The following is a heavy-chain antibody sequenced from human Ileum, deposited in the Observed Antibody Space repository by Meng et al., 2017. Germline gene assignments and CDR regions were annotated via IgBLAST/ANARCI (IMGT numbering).Heavy chain of an antibody. CDR2: INEDGGVK. J-gene: IGHJ3*02. Sequence: GSSLKISCSGSGFTFNGYWMTWVRQAPGKGPEWVTNINEDGGVKNYLDSVKGRFTISRDNARQSLYLQMDSLRVEDTAVYYCARDIQGSASALDIWGQGTMVTVSS. CDR3: ARDIQGSASALDI. D-gene: IGHD6-19*01. V-gene: IGHV3-7*01. CDR1: GFTFNGYW.